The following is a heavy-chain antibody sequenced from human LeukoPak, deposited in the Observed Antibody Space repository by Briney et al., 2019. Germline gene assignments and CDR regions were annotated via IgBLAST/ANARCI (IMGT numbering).Heavy chain of an antibody. D-gene: IGHD1-1*01. J-gene: IGHJ3*02. CDR3: ARDNEKLAQAFDI. V-gene: IGHV3-30*03. CDR1: GFTFSSYG. CDR2: ISYDGSNK. Sequence: PGGSLRLSCAASGFTFSSYGMHWVRRAPGKGLEWVAVISYDGSNKYYADSVKGRFTISRDNSKNTLYLQMNSLRAEDTAVYYCARDNEKLAQAFDIWGQGTMVTVSS.